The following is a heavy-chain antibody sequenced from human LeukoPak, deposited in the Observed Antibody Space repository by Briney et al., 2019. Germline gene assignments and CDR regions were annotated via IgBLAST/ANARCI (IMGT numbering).Heavy chain of an antibody. J-gene: IGHJ4*02. CDR3: ARDCCGASCYSDY. Sequence: ASVKVSCKASGYTFSNYGVAWVRQAPGQGLEWMGWISAYNGDTKYAQHFQGRVTMTTDTSSKIAHMELRSLRSDDTAVYYCARDCCGASCYSDYWGQGTLVTVSS. V-gene: IGHV1-18*01. CDR1: GYTFSNYG. CDR2: ISAYNGDT. D-gene: IGHD2-15*01.